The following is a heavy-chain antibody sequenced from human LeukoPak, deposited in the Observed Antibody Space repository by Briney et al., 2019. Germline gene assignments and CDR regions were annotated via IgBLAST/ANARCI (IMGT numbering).Heavy chain of an antibody. V-gene: IGHV3-30*03. Sequence: GRSLRLSCAASGFTFSSYGMHWVRQAPGKGLEWVAVISYDGSNKYYADSVKGRFTISRDNAKNSLYLQMNSLRAEDTAVYYCARDVYYDYVWGSYRPFYFDYWGQGTLVTVSS. CDR2: ISYDGSNK. CDR1: GFTFSSYG. D-gene: IGHD3-16*02. CDR3: ARDVYYDYVWGSYRPFYFDY. J-gene: IGHJ4*02.